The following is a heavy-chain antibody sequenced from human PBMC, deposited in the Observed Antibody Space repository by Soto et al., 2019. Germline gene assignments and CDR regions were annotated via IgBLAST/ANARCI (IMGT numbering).Heavy chain of an antibody. CDR2: IIPIFGTA. D-gene: IGHD6-13*01. V-gene: IGHV1-69*12. CDR3: ARQIAAADALDY. Sequence: QVQLVQSWAEVKKPGSSVKVSCKASGGTFSSYAISWVRQAPGQGLEWMGGIIPIFGTANYAQKFQGRVTITADESTSTAYMELSSLSSEDTAVYYCARQIAAADALDYWGQGTLVTVSS. J-gene: IGHJ4*02. CDR1: GGTFSSYA.